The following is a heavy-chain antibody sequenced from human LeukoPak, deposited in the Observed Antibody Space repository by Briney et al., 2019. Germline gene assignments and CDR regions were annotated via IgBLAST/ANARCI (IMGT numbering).Heavy chain of an antibody. CDR3: ARDRSMITFGGVIGKFDY. Sequence: ASVKVSCKASGYTFTSYGISWVRQAPGQGLEWMGWISAYNGNTNYAQKLQGRVTMTTDTSTSTAYMELRSLRSDDTAVYYCARDRSMITFGGVIGKFDYWGQGTLVTVSS. D-gene: IGHD3-16*02. CDR2: ISAYNGNT. J-gene: IGHJ4*02. V-gene: IGHV1-18*01. CDR1: GYTFTSYG.